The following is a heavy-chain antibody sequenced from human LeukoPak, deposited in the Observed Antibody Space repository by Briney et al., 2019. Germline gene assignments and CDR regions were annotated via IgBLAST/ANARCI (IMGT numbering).Heavy chain of an antibody. J-gene: IGHJ4*02. V-gene: IGHV3-30*02. CDR1: GFTFSSYG. D-gene: IGHD3-10*01. CDR2: IWYDGSNK. Sequence: GGSLRLSCAASGFTFSSYGMHWVRQAPGKGLEWVAVIWYDGSNKYYADSVKGRFTISRDNSKNTLYLQMNSLRAEDTAVYYCAKVMGFGELLYIDYWGQGTLVTVSS. CDR3: AKVMGFGELLYIDY.